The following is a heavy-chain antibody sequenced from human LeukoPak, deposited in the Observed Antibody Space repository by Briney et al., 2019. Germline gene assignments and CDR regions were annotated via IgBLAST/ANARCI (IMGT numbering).Heavy chain of an antibody. Sequence: GRSLRLSCAASGFTFDDYAIHWVRQAPGKGLEWVAGISWNGAKIVYADSVKGRVTISRDNAKNSLYLQMDSLGTEDTALYYCAKETHPPMVPGYAFDIWGQGTMVTVSS. V-gene: IGHV3-9*01. CDR2: ISWNGAKI. CDR1: GFTFDDYA. D-gene: IGHD3-10*01. CDR3: AKETHPPMVPGYAFDI. J-gene: IGHJ3*02.